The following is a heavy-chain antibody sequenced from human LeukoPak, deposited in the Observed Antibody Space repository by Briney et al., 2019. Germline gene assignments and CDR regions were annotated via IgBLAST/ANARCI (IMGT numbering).Heavy chain of an antibody. Sequence: GGSLRLSCAASGFTFSTYTMNWVRQAPGKGLEWVSSISSSSSYIYYADSVKGRFTISSDNAKSSLYLQMNSLRAEDTAVYYCASGSDSSGYYPVSFDYWGQGTLVTVSS. CDR1: GFTFSTYT. CDR3: ASGSDSSGYYPVSFDY. V-gene: IGHV3-21*01. CDR2: ISSSSSYI. J-gene: IGHJ4*02. D-gene: IGHD3-22*01.